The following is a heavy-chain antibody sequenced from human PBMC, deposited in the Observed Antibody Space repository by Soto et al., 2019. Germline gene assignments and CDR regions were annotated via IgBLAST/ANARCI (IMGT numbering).Heavy chain of an antibody. CDR1: GFTFSSYA. V-gene: IGHV3-23*01. J-gene: IGHJ4*02. Sequence: GGSLRLSCAASGFTFSSYAMNWVRQAPGKGLEWVSVISGSGGSTYYADSVKGRFTISRDNSKNTVYLQMSSLRVEDTAVYYCVKGEYYYDSSGYYPFDYWGQGTLVTVSS. CDR3: VKGEYYYDSSGYYPFDY. CDR2: ISGSGGST. D-gene: IGHD3-22*01.